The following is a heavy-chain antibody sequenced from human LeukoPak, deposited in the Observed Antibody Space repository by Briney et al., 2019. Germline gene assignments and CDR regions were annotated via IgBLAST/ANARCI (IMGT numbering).Heavy chain of an antibody. Sequence: GGSLRLSCAASGFTFSSYPLHWVRQAPGKGLEWVSVISFDGSIKYYADSVKGRFTISRDNSKNTLYLQMNSLRAEDTAVYYCAKPMENQLLLRSDYYYMDVWGKGTTVTVSS. CDR2: ISFDGSIK. CDR1: GFTFSSYP. D-gene: IGHD2-2*01. CDR3: AKPMENQLLLRSDYYYMDV. V-gene: IGHV3-30-3*01. J-gene: IGHJ6*03.